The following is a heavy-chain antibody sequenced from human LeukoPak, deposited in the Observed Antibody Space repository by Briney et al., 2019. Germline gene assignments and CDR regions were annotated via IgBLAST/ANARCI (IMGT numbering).Heavy chain of an antibody. CDR2: ISSSSSYI. D-gene: IGHD2-15*01. Sequence: TGGSLRLSCAASGFTFSSYSMNWVRQAPGKGLEWVSSISSSSSYIYYADSVKGRFTISRDNAKNSLYLQMNSLRAEDTAVYYCARDLVVVAATGWFDPWGQGTLVTVSS. CDR3: ARDLVVVAATGWFDP. CDR1: GFTFSSYS. V-gene: IGHV3-21*01. J-gene: IGHJ5*02.